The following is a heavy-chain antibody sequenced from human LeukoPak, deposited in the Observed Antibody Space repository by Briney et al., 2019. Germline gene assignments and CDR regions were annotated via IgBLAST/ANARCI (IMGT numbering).Heavy chain of an antibody. D-gene: IGHD1-26*01. V-gene: IGHV3-23*01. CDR1: GFTFSSYG. CDR2: ISGSGGST. Sequence: SGGSLRLSCAASGFTFSSYGMSWVRQAPGKGLEWVSAISGSGGSTYYADSVKGRFTISRDNAKNSLYLQMNSLRAEDTAVYYCARVKYSGSYPHDYWGQGTLVTVSS. J-gene: IGHJ4*02. CDR3: ARVKYSGSYPHDY.